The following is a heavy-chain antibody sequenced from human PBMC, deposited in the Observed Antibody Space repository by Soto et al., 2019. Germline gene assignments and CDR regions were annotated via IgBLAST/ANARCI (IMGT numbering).Heavy chain of an antibody. CDR3: AKDFRQYYDFWSGYSHYYMDV. D-gene: IGHD3-3*01. Sequence: PGGSLRLSCAASGFTFSSYAMSWVRQAPGEGLEWVSAISGSGGSTYYADSVKGRFTISRDNSKNTLYLQMNSLRAEDTAVYYCAKDFRQYYDFWSGYSHYYMDVWGKGTTVTVSS. CDR1: GFTFSSYA. J-gene: IGHJ6*03. V-gene: IGHV3-23*01. CDR2: ISGSGGST.